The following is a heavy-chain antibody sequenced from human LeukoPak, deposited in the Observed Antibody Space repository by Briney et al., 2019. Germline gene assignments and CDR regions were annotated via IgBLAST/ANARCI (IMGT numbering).Heavy chain of an antibody. CDR2: ISGGGGGTT. J-gene: IGHJ4*02. Sequence: PGGSLRLSCAASGFTFSNYAMSWVRQAPGKGLEWVSGISGGGGGTTSYADSVKGRFTISRDNSKNTLFLQMNSLRAGDTAVYYCARGGNYYSGTYKGGYWGQGSLVTVSS. CDR1: GFTFSNYA. CDR3: ARGGNYYSGTYKGGY. V-gene: IGHV3-23*01. D-gene: IGHD3-10*01.